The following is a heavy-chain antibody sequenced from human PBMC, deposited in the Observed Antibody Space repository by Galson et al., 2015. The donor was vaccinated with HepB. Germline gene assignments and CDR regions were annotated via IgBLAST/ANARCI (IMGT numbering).Heavy chain of an antibody. CDR3: ARAALVWIDP. D-gene: IGHD6-25*01. Sequence: SLRLSCAASGFTFSDYYMSWIRQAPGKGLELISYISLSSTTISYADSVKGRFTTSRDNAKNSLYLQMNGLRVEDTAVYYCARAALVWIDPWGQGTLVTVSS. CDR1: GFTFSDYY. CDR2: ISLSSTTI. V-gene: IGHV3-11*04. J-gene: IGHJ5*02.